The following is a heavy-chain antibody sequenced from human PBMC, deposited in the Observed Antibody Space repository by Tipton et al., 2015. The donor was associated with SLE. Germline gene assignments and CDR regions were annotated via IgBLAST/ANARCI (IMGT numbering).Heavy chain of an antibody. CDR2: IYSSGST. Sequence: TLSLTCTVSGVSISNFYWSWIRQPAGKGLEWIGRIYSSGSTNYNPSIKSRITLSLDTSKNQFSLRVNSATAADTAVYYCARGGGSYYDYWGQGTLVTVSS. CDR3: ARGGGSYYDY. CDR1: GVSISNFY. V-gene: IGHV4-4*07. D-gene: IGHD1-26*01. J-gene: IGHJ4*02.